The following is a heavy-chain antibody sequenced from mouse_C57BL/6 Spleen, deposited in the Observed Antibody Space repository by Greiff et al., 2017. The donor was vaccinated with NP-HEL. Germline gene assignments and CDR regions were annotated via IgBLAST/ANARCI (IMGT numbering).Heavy chain of an antibody. D-gene: IGHD1-1*01. Sequence: QVQLQQPGAELVKPGASVKLSCKASGYTFTSYWMHWVKQRPGQGLEWIGMIHPNSGSTNYNEKFKSKATLTVDKSSSTAYMQLSSLTSEDSAVYYCARSDYYGSSYEAWFAYWGQGTLVTVSA. CDR3: ARSDYYGSSYEAWFAY. CDR2: IHPNSGST. CDR1: GYTFTSYW. V-gene: IGHV1-64*01. J-gene: IGHJ3*01.